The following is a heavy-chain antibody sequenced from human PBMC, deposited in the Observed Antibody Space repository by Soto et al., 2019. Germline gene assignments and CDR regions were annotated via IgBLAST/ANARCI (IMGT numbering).Heavy chain of an antibody. CDR2: IYYSGST. J-gene: IGHJ4*02. Sequence: PSETLSLTCTVSGGSISTYYWSWIRQPPGKGLEWIGFIYYSGSTSYNTSLEGRVTISLDTSKTQFSLKLSSVTAADTAMYYCARTTYLRYSSSWYGFDYWGQGTLVTVSS. CDR1: GGSISTYY. V-gene: IGHV4-59*01. CDR3: ARTTYLRYSSSWYGFDY. D-gene: IGHD6-13*01.